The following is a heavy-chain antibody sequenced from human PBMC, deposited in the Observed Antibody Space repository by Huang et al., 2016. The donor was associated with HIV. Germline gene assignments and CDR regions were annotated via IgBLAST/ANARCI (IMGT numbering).Heavy chain of an antibody. J-gene: IGHJ4*02. CDR2: FSWNSGGI. Sequence: EVQLEEFGGRLVQPGRSLRLSCATYGFKFDDYAMHGVRQVPGGGLEWVAGFSWNSGGILYADSVRGRVAISRDNAVKSLYLQMDSLRREDTALYYCVKDRRMRGSGWTFFDNWGQGTLVDVSS. D-gene: IGHD6-19*01. CDR1: GFKFDDYA. V-gene: IGHV3-9*01. CDR3: VKDRRMRGSGWTFFDN.